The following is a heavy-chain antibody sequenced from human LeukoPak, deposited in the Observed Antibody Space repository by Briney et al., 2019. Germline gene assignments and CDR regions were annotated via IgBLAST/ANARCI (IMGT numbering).Heavy chain of an antibody. Sequence: PLETLSLTCTVSGGSISSGDYYWSWIRQPPGKGLEWIGYIYYSGSTYYNPSLKSRVTISVDTSKNQFSLKLSSVTAADTAVYYCARSYGSGLDAFDIWGQGTMVTVSS. CDR1: GGSISSGDYY. J-gene: IGHJ3*02. CDR3: ARSYGSGLDAFDI. CDR2: IYYSGST. D-gene: IGHD3-10*01. V-gene: IGHV4-30-4*01.